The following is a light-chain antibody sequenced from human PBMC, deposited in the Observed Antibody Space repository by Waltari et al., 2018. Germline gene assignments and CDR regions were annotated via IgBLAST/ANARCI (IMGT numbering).Light chain of an antibody. V-gene: IGKV2-30*01. CDR2: EVS. Sequence: DGVMTQSPLSLPVTLGQPASISCRSRHSLVYREGNTYLSWFRQRTGQSPRRLIHEVSNRDSGVPDRFSGSGSGPDFTLKISRVEAEDVGVFYCMQGTHWPPTFGGGTKVEIK. CDR1: HSLVYREGNTY. CDR3: MQGTHWPPT. J-gene: IGKJ4*01.